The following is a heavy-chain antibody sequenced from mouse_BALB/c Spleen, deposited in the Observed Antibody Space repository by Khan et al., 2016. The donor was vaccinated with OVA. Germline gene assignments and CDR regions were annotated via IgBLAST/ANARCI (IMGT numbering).Heavy chain of an antibody. J-gene: IGHJ1*01. V-gene: IGHV9-1*02. Sequence: QIQLVQSGPELKKPGETVKISCKASGYTFTNQGMNWVKQAPGKGLKWMGWISTYTGEPTYADDFKGRFAFSLETSASTAYLQINNLNNEDMSTYFCARDYCYFDVWGAGTTVTVSS. CDR1: GYTFTNQG. CDR3: ARDYCYFDV. CDR2: ISTYTGEP.